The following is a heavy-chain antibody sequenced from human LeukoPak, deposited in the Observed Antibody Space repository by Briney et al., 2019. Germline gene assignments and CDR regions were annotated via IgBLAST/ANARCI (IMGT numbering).Heavy chain of an antibody. V-gene: IGHV4-59*01. Sequence: SETLSLTCTVSGGSIGSYYWTWIRQPPGKGLDWIGYIYFSGNTDYNPSLKGRVTISIDTSKNQFSLRLSSVTAADTAVYYCARVSAYSSPYFDYWGQGTLVTVSS. CDR3: ARVSAYSSPYFDY. CDR1: GGSIGSYY. J-gene: IGHJ4*02. D-gene: IGHD4-11*01. CDR2: IYFSGNT.